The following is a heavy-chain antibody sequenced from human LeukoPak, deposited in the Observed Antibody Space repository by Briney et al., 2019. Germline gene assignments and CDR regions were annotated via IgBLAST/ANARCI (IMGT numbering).Heavy chain of an antibody. CDR2: IYPGDPDP. D-gene: IGHD1-26*01. Sequence: GESLKISCEGSGYSFSNYRIAWVRQMPGKGLEYMGIIYPGDPDPRYSPSFQDQVTISVDKSISTAYLQWSSLKPSDTAMYYCAKLVGAPRAFDIWGQGTMVTVSS. J-gene: IGHJ3*02. CDR3: AKLVGAPRAFDI. CDR1: GYSFSNYR. V-gene: IGHV5-51*01.